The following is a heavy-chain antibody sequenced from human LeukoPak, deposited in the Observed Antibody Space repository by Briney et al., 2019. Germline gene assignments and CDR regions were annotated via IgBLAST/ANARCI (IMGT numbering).Heavy chain of an antibody. CDR3: ARGGNERSLQFSHHYYMDV. J-gene: IGHJ6*03. CDR2: IYTSGST. D-gene: IGHD5-24*01. Sequence: SETLSLTCTVSGGSISSYYWSWIRQPAGEGLEWIGRIYTSGSTNYNPSLKSRVTMSVDTSKNQFSLKLSSVTAADTAVYYCARGGNERSLQFSHHYYMDVWGKGTTVTVSS. CDR1: GGSISSYY. V-gene: IGHV4-4*07.